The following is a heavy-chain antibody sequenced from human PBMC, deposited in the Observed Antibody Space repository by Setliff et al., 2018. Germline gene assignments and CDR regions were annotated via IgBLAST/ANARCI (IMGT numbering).Heavy chain of an antibody. J-gene: IGHJ5*02. V-gene: IGHV4-39*06. CDR1: GASISTTYYY. CDR3: ATDGPVLNGDYIS. CDR2: IYQNGIT. D-gene: IGHD3-10*01. Sequence: SETLSLPCSVSGASISTTYYYWDWIRQSPEKGLEWIGTIYQNGITYYNPSVKSRVTISXXXXXXXXXXXLRXVTAADTAVYYCATDGPVLNGDYISWGQGTLVTVSS.